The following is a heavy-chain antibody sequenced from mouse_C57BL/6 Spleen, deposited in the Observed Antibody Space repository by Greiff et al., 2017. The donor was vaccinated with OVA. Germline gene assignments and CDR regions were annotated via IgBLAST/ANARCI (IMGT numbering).Heavy chain of an antibody. CDR1: GYTFTDYN. Sequence: EVQLQQSGPELVKPGASVKIPCKASGYTFTDYNMDWVKQSHGKSLEWIGDINPNNGGTIYNQKFKGKATLTVDKSSSTAYMELRSLTSEDTAVYYWARNGWDGFAYWGQGTLVTVSA. V-gene: IGHV1-18*01. CDR2: INPNNGGT. D-gene: IGHD4-1*01. CDR3: ARNGWDGFAY. J-gene: IGHJ3*01.